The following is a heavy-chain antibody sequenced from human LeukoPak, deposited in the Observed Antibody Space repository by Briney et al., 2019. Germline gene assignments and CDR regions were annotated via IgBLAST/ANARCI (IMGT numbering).Heavy chain of an antibody. J-gene: IGHJ6*03. Sequence: SDTLSLTCGLSGYSISSGYYWGWIRQPPGKGLDWIGILYHSGTTYYNPSLKSRVTILAETSKNHFSLKLNSVTAADTAVYYCARAKLEWFSIYYYYMDVWGQGTTVTVSS. CDR2: LYHSGTT. CDR1: GYSISSGYY. D-gene: IGHD3-3*01. CDR3: ARAKLEWFSIYYYYMDV. V-gene: IGHV4-38-2*01.